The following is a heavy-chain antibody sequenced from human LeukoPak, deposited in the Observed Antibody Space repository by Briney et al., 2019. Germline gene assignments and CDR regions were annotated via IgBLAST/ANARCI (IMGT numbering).Heavy chain of an antibody. J-gene: IGHJ4*02. CDR3: ARGGYSYGYYFDS. D-gene: IGHD5-18*01. CDR1: GGAIGSFY. CDR2: IHHSGDT. V-gene: IGHV4-59*01. Sequence: PSETLSLTCIVSGGAIGSFYWSWIRQPPGKGLEWIAYIHHSGDTSHNPSLKSRVTISVDTSKDQFSLKLSSVTAADTAVYYCARGGYSYGYYFDSWGQGTLVTVS.